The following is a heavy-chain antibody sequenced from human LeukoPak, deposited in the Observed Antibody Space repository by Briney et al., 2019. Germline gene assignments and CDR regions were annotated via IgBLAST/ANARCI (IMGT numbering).Heavy chain of an antibody. Sequence: ASVKVSCKASGYTFTSYGISWVRQAPGQGLEWMGWISAYNGNTNYAQKLQGRVTMTRNTSISTAYMELSSLRSEDTAVYYCASGYSGYGMDVWGQGTTVTVSS. CDR3: ASGYSGYGMDV. D-gene: IGHD5-12*01. J-gene: IGHJ6*02. V-gene: IGHV1-18*01. CDR2: ISAYNGNT. CDR1: GYTFTSYG.